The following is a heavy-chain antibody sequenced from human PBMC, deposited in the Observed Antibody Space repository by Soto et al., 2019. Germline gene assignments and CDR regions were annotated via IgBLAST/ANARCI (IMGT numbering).Heavy chain of an antibody. CDR1: GGSFSGYY. D-gene: IGHD3-10*01. CDR2: INHSGST. J-gene: IGHJ6*03. V-gene: IGHV4-34*01. CDR3: ARGRSYYRTHYYYYYYMDV. Sequence: SETLSLTCAVYGGSFSGYYWSWIRQPPGKGLEWIGEINHSGSTNYNPSLKSRVTISVDTSKNQFSLKLSSVTAADTAVYYCARGRSYYRTHYYYYYYMDVWGKGTTVTVSS.